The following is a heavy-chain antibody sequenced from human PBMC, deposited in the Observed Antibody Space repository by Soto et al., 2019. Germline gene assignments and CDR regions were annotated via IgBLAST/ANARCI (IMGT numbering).Heavy chain of an antibody. V-gene: IGHV3-23*01. CDR1: GFTFSPYA. D-gene: IGHD3-16*01. CDR3: AKGLRRLLRTQYYYGLDV. Sequence: GGSLRLSCAASGFTFSPYAMTWVRQAPGKGLEWVSSISGSGGNTNYADSVKGRFTVSRDNSKRTLSLQMNSLTEEDTAIYYCAKGLRRLLRTQYYYGLDVWGRGTTVTVS. J-gene: IGHJ6*02. CDR2: ISGSGGNT.